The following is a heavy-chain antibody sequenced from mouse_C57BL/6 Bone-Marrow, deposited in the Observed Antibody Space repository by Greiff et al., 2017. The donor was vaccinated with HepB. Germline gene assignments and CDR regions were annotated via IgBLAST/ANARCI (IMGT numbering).Heavy chain of an antibody. D-gene: IGHD2-14*01. V-gene: IGHV3-6*01. CDR2: ISYDGSN. Sequence: VQLKESGPGLVKPSQSLSLTCSVTGYSITSGYYWNWIRQFPGNKLEWMGYISYDGSNNYNPSLKNRISITRDTSKNQFFLKLNSVTTEDTATYYCARDGGNYAMDYWGQGTSVTVSS. CDR1: GYSITSGYY. J-gene: IGHJ4*01. CDR3: ARDGGNYAMDY.